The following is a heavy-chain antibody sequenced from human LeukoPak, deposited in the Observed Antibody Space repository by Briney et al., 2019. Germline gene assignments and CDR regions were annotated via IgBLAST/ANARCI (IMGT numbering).Heavy chain of an antibody. Sequence: GGSLRLSCAASGFTFSSYEMNWVRQAPGKGLEWVSYISSSGRTIYYADSVKGRFTISRDNAKNSLYLQMNSLRAEDTAVYYCAKAREYTSSWWGQGTLVTVSS. CDR2: ISSSGRTI. CDR1: GFTFSSYE. J-gene: IGHJ4*02. D-gene: IGHD2-15*01. CDR3: AKAREYTSSW. V-gene: IGHV3-48*03.